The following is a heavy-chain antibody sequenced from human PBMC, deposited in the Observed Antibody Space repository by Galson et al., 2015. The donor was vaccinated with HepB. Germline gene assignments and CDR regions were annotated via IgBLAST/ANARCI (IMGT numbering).Heavy chain of an antibody. Sequence: SLRLSCAASEFSLGSYWMNWVRQAPGKGLEWVANIKRDGSTTNYADSVRGRFTMSRDNAKNTLYLHMDSLRAEDTAVYYCARDRTYGSSGICYDDVDIWGQGTMVTVSA. CDR3: ARDRTYGSSGICYDDVDI. CDR1: EFSLGSYW. D-gene: IGHD6-19*01. V-gene: IGHV3-7*01. J-gene: IGHJ3*02. CDR2: IKRDGSTT.